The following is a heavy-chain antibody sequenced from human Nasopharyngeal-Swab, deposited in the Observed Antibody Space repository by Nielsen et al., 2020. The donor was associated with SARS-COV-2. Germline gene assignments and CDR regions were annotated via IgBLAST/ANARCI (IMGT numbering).Heavy chain of an antibody. J-gene: IGHJ6*02. Sequence: GESLKISCAGSGFTFSSSWLHWVRQAPGEGLVWVARLNGDATTVDYADSVKGRFTISRDNAKNTLYLQMNGLRDGDTAVYYCARDRWTLGMDVWGQGTTVTVSS. CDR3: ARDRWTLGMDV. CDR1: GFTFSSSW. CDR2: LNGDATTV. D-gene: IGHD7-27*01. V-gene: IGHV3-74*01.